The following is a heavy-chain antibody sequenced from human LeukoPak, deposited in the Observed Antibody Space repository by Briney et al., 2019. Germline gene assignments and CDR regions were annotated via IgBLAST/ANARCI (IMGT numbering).Heavy chain of an antibody. CDR1: GVSFSGYY. CDR3: ARTSDIGGVPAAYGMDV. Sequence: SETLSLTCAVYGVSFSGYYWSWIRQPPGKGLEWIGEINHSGSTNYNPSLKSRVIISVDTSKNQISLKLSSVTAADTAVYYCARTSDIGGVPAAYGMDVWGKGTTVTVSS. D-gene: IGHD2-2*01. J-gene: IGHJ6*04. CDR2: INHSGST. V-gene: IGHV4-34*01.